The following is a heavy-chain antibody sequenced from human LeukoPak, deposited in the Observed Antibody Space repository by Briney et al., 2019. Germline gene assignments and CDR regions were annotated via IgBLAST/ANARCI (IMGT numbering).Heavy chain of an antibody. CDR3: ARVSASIAVADYYFDY. J-gene: IGHJ4*02. Sequence: PSETLSLTCAVSGGSISSGGYSWSWIRQPPGKGLEWIGYIYHSGSTYYNPSLKSRVTISVDRSKNQFSLKLSSVAAADTAVYYCARVSASIAVADYYFDYWGQGTLVTVSS. D-gene: IGHD6-19*01. CDR2: IYHSGST. V-gene: IGHV4-30-2*01. CDR1: GGSISSGGYS.